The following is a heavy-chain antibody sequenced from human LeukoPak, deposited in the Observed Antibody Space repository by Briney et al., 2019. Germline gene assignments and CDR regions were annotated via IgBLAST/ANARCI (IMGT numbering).Heavy chain of an antibody. CDR1: GYSISNGYY. V-gene: IGHV4-38-2*02. Sequence: SETLSLTCTVSGYSISNGYYWGWIRQPPGTGLEWIGSIYPSGSTFYNPSLKSRVTISVDTSKNQFSLRLSSVTAADTAVYYCARDRWYYDSSGYPDDAFDIWGQGTMVTVSS. J-gene: IGHJ3*02. D-gene: IGHD3-22*01. CDR3: ARDRWYYDSSGYPDDAFDI. CDR2: IYPSGST.